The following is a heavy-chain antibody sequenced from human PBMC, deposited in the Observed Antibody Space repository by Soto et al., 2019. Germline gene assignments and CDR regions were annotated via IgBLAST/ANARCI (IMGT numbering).Heavy chain of an antibody. J-gene: IGHJ6*03. CDR3: ARLIGSSQSSMGV. D-gene: IGHD2-2*01. Sequence: PGESLKISCKGSGYSFTNYWIGWVRQMSGKGLEWMGIIYPGDSDTRYSPSFQGQVTISADKSISTAYLQWSSLKASDTAMYYCARLIGSSQSSMGVWGKGTTVTVSS. CDR1: GYSFTNYW. V-gene: IGHV5-51*01. CDR2: IYPGDSDT.